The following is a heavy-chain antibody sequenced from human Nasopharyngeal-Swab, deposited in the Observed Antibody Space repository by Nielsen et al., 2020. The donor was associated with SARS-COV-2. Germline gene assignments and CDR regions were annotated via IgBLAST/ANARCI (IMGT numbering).Heavy chain of an antibody. J-gene: IGHJ4*02. CDR2: IYYTGST. V-gene: IGHV4-59*12. CDR3: ARDTIGYDSYAGDY. CDR1: GGSISGYY. Sequence: GSLRLSCTVSGGSISGYYWSWIRQPPGKGLESIGYIYYTGSTNYNPSLKSRVTISVDTSKNQFSLKLSSVTAADTAVYYCARDTIGYDSYAGDYWGQGTLVTVSS. D-gene: IGHD3-22*01.